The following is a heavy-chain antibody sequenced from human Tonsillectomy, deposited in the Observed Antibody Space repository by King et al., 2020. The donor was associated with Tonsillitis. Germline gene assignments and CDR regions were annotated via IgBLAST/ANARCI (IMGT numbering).Heavy chain of an antibody. Sequence: VQLQESGPGLVKPSETLSLTCTVSGGSISSYYWSWFRQPAGKGLEWMGHIYTSGSTNYNPSLKSRVTMSVDTSNHQFSLNPSSVTAADTAVYYCARLSSGWSAHYFDYWGRGTLVTVSS. D-gene: IGHD6-19*01. CDR1: GGSISSYY. CDR2: IYTSGST. CDR3: ARLSSGWSAHYFDY. J-gene: IGHJ4*02. V-gene: IGHV4-4*07.